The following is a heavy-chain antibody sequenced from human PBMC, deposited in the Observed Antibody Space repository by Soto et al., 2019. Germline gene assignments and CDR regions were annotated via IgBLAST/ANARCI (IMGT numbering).Heavy chain of an antibody. CDR2: IYYSGST. D-gene: IGHD1-26*01. CDR1: AGTARTSDHF. J-gene: IGHJ4*02. CDR3: ARRSWELLEAYFDY. Sequence: PQARSHPCTVSAGTARTSDHFLCWIRQPTGKGLEWIGSIYYSGSTYYNPSLKSRVTISVDTSKNQFSLKLSSVTAADTAVYYCARRSWELLEAYFDYWGQGT. V-gene: IGHV4-39*01.